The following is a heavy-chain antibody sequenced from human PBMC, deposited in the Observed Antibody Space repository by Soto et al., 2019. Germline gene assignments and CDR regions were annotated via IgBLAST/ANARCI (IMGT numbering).Heavy chain of an antibody. CDR3: ARDSTSWFTFYGIDV. CDR2: ISDRGST. D-gene: IGHD6-13*01. V-gene: IGHV4-59*01. Sequence: QVQLQELGPGLVKSSETLSLTCTVSGGSIDYYYWSWIRHPPRKGLAWIGSISDRGSTKYNPSLRSRVTISVYTSKSQFSLNLNSVPAADTAVYYCARDSTSWFTFYGIDVWGQGTTVTVSS. CDR1: GGSIDYYY. J-gene: IGHJ6*02.